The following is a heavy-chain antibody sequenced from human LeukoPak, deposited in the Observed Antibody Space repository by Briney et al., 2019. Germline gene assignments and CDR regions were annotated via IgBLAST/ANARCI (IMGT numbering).Heavy chain of an antibody. D-gene: IGHD2-15*01. J-gene: IGHJ4*02. CDR2: ISGSGAST. V-gene: IGHV3-23*01. CDR3: AKQLGYCSDGSCYFPY. Sequence: GGSLRLSCLTSGFTLSTNAMSWVRQAPGKGLEWISGISGSGASTYYADSVQGRFTISRDNSKSTLCLQMNSLRAEDTAVYYCAKQLGYCSDGSCYFPYWGQGTLVTVSS. CDR1: GFTLSTNA.